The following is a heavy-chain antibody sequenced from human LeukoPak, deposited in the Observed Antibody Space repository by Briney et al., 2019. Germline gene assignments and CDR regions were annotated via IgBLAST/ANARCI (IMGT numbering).Heavy chain of an antibody. J-gene: IGHJ3*02. D-gene: IGHD6-13*01. V-gene: IGHV4-34*01. Sequence: SETLSLTCAVYGGSFSGYYWSWIRQPPGKGLEWIGEINHSGSTNYNPSLKSRVTISVGTSKNQFSLKLSSVTAADTAVYYCARPYRSSWYWGHAFEIWGQGTMVTVSS. CDR2: INHSGST. CDR1: GGSFSGYY. CDR3: ARPYRSSWYWGHAFEI.